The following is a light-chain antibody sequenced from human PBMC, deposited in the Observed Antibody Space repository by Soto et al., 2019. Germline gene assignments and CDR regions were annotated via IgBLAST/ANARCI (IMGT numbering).Light chain of an antibody. Sequence: QSALTQPASVSGSPGQSVTISGTGTSSDVGSYKLVSWYQQYPGRAPKLIIFEVSKRSSGISNRFSGSKSANTASLTISGLQADDDAYYYCCSYSGRSTVFGTGTKVTVL. J-gene: IGLJ1*01. CDR3: CSYSGRSTV. CDR1: SSDVGSYKL. V-gene: IGLV2-23*02. CDR2: EVS.